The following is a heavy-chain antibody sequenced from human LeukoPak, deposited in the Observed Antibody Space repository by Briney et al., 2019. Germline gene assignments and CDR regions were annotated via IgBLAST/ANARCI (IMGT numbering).Heavy chain of an antibody. Sequence: KPSETLSLTCTVSGGSISSYYWSWLRQPPGEGLEWIGYIYYSGSTNYNPSLKSRVTISVDTSKNQFSLRLSSVTAADTAVYYCARVRDGSDAFDIWGQGTMVTVSS. J-gene: IGHJ3*02. CDR2: IYYSGST. CDR3: ARVRDGSDAFDI. V-gene: IGHV4-59*01. D-gene: IGHD1-14*01. CDR1: GGSISSYY.